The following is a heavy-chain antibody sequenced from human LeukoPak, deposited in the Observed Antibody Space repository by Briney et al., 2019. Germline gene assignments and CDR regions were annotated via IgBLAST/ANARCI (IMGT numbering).Heavy chain of an antibody. Sequence: SSETLSLTCTVSGGSISSYYWSWIRQPPGKGLEWIGNIHYSGSTNYNPSLKSRVTISVDTSKNQFSLRLSSVTAADTAVYYCVRGPYGMDVWGQGTTVTVSS. CDR3: VRGPYGMDV. CDR2: IHYSGST. J-gene: IGHJ6*02. V-gene: IGHV4-59*01. CDR1: GGSISSYY.